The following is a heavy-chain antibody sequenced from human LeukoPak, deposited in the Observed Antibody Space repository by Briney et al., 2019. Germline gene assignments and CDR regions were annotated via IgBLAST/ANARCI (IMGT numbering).Heavy chain of an antibody. CDR3: ARGLIPPGHFDY. CDR2: IYTSGST. Sequence: SETLSLTCTVSGGSISSYYWSWIRQPAGKGLEWIGRIYTSGSTNYNPSLKSRVTISVDTSKNQFSLKLSSVTAADTAVYYCARGLIPPGHFDYWGQGTLVTVSS. J-gene: IGHJ4*02. V-gene: IGHV4-4*07. D-gene: IGHD2-2*02. CDR1: GGSISSYY.